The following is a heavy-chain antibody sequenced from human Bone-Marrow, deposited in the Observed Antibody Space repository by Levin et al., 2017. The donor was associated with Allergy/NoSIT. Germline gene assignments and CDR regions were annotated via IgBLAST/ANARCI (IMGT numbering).Heavy chain of an antibody. D-gene: IGHD6-6*01. CDR2: INPNSGGT. CDR1: GYTFTGYY. J-gene: IGHJ6*03. Sequence: ASVKVSCKASGYTFTGYYMHWVRQAPGQGLEWMGRINPNSGGTNYAQKFQGRVTMTRDTSISTAYMELSRLRSDDTAVYYCARGIAARPQYYYYYMDVWGKGTTVTVSS. CDR3: ARGIAARPQYYYYYMDV. V-gene: IGHV1-2*06.